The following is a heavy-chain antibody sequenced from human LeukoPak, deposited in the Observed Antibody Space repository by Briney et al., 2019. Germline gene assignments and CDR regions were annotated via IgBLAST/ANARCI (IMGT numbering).Heavy chain of an antibody. CDR3: ARDSSSWYGNDAFDI. CDR2: IKQDGSEK. Sequence: PGGSLRLSCAASGFTFSSYWMSWVRQAPGKGLEWVANIKQDGSEKYYVDSVKGRFTTSRDNAKNSLYLQMNSLRAMDTAVYYCARDSSSWYGNDAFDIWGQGTMVTVSS. J-gene: IGHJ3*02. D-gene: IGHD6-13*01. V-gene: IGHV3-7*01. CDR1: GFTFSSYW.